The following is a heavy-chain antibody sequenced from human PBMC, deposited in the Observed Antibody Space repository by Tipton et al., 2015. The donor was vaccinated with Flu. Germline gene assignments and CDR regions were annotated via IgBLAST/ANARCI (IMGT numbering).Heavy chain of an antibody. J-gene: IGHJ4*02. D-gene: IGHD6-19*01. CDR1: GFTFSRYA. CDR3: AKVIPELVAGLDY. CDR2: VSGGGAIT. Sequence: SLRLSCAASGFTFSRYAMSWVRQAPGKGLEWVSAVSGGGAITYFADSVKGRFTISRDNSKNTLYLQMNSLRAEDSAVYYCAKVIPELVAGLDYWGQGTLVTVSS. V-gene: IGHV3-23*01.